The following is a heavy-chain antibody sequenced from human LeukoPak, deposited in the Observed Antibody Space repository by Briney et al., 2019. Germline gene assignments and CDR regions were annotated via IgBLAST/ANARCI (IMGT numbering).Heavy chain of an antibody. Sequence: SETLSLTCAVYGGSFSGYYWSWIRQPPGKGLEWIGEINHSGSTNYNPSLKSRVTISVDTPKNQFSLKLSSVTAADTAVYYCAGEEYSSSSYNWFDPWGQGTLVTVSS. CDR2: INHSGST. D-gene: IGHD6-6*01. CDR3: AGEEYSSSSYNWFDP. J-gene: IGHJ5*02. CDR1: GGSFSGYY. V-gene: IGHV4-34*01.